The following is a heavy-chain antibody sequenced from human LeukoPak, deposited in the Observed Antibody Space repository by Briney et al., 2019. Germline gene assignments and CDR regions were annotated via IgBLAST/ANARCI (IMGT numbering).Heavy chain of an antibody. V-gene: IGHV6-1*01. CDR2: TYYRSKWYN. Sequence: SQTLSLTCAISGDSVSSNSAAWNWIRQSPSRGLEWLGRTYYRSKWYNDYAVSVKSRITINPDTSKNQFSLQLNSVTPEDTAVYYCAREGRPRLYYYDSYYGMDVWGQGTTVTVSS. CDR1: GDSVSSNSAA. CDR3: AREGRPRLYYYDSYYGMDV. J-gene: IGHJ6*02. D-gene: IGHD3-22*01.